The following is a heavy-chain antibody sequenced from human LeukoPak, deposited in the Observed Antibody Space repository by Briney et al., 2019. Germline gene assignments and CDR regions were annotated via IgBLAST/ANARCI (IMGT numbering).Heavy chain of an antibody. D-gene: IGHD3-22*01. V-gene: IGHV4-59*01. J-gene: IGHJ4*02. Sequence: PSETLSLTCTVSGGSISSYYWSWIRQPPGKGLEWIGYIYYSGSTNYNPSLKSRVTISVDTSKNQFSLKLSSVTAADTAVYYCASKMYYYDSSGYYPFDYWGQGTLVTVSS. CDR1: GGSISSYY. CDR3: ASKMYYYDSSGYYPFDY. CDR2: IYYSGST.